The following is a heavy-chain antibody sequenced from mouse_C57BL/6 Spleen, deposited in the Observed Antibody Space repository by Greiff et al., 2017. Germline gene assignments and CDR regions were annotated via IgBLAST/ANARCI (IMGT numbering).Heavy chain of an antibody. CDR3: ARGGGNYDFDY. Sequence: VQLQQSGAELVQPGASVKLSCKASGYTFTSYWMHWVKQRPGQGLEWIGMIHPNSGSTNYNEKFKSKATLTVDKSSTTAYMQLSSLTPEDSAVDYCARGGGNYDFDYWGQGTTLTVSS. J-gene: IGHJ2*01. D-gene: IGHD2-1*01. V-gene: IGHV1-64*01. CDR2: IHPNSGST. CDR1: GYTFTSYW.